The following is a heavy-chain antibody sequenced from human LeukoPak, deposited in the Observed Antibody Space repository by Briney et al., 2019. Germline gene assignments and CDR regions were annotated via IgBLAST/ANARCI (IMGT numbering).Heavy chain of an antibody. J-gene: IGHJ6*02. D-gene: IGHD2-2*01. CDR1: GGSFSGYY. V-gene: IGHV4-34*01. CDR3: ACSSTNYYYYGMDV. CDR2: INHSGST. Sequence: PSETLSLTCAVYGGSFSGYYWSWIPQPPGKGLEWIGEINHSGSTNYNPSLKSRVTISVDTSKNQFSLKLSSVTAADTAVYYCACSSTNYYYYGMDVWGQGTTVTVSS.